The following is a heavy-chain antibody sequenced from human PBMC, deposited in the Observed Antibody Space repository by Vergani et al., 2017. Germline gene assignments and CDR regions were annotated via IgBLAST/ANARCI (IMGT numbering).Heavy chain of an antibody. Sequence: VQLLESGGGLVQPGGSLRLSCAASGFTFSSYGMHWVRQAPGKGLEWVAVIWYDGSNKYYADSVKGRFTISRDNSKNTLYLQMNSLRAEDTAVYYCARDSSGSGGENDAFDIWGQGTMVTVSS. CDR2: IWYDGSNK. CDR1: GFTFSSYG. V-gene: IGHV3-33*01. J-gene: IGHJ3*02. CDR3: ARDSSGSGGENDAFDI. D-gene: IGHD1-26*01.